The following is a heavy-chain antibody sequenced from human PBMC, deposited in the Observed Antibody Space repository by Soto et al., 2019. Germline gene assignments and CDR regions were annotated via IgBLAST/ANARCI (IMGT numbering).Heavy chain of an antibody. D-gene: IGHD5-12*01. CDR2: ISNGDETT. J-gene: IGHJ4*02. Sequence: EVQLLESGGGSVQSGGSLRLSCGASGFTFSTYAMSWVRQAPGKGLEWVSYISNGDETTQYADSVKGRFTVSRDNAKKVLFLQMSSLRVDDTAVYYCARDPKRRDGYNFDSWGRGALVTVSS. V-gene: IGHV3-48*04. CDR1: GFTFSTYA. CDR3: ARDPKRRDGYNFDS.